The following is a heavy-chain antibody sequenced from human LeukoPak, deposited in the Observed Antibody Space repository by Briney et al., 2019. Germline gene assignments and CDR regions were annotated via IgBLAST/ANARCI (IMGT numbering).Heavy chain of an antibody. V-gene: IGHV3-23*01. CDR2: ISGDGGNT. J-gene: IGHJ1*01. D-gene: IGHD3-22*01. CDR1: GFTFSSYG. CDR3: AKDHYYDRSGFLAN. Sequence: PGESLRLSCAASGFTFSSYGLNRVRQAPGKGLEWVSHISGDGGNTYYADSLKGRFIVSRDNAKNTLFLQMNSLRVEDTAVYYCAKDHYYDRSGFLANWGQGTLVIVSS.